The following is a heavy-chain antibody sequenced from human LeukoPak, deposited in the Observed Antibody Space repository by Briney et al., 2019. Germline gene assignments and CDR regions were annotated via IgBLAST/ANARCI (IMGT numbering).Heavy chain of an antibody. D-gene: IGHD1-26*01. CDR2: ISGSGGSR. J-gene: IGHJ4*02. CDR1: GFTFSSYA. V-gene: IGHV3-23*01. CDR3: ARDPFWEHLAGYFDC. Sequence: GGSLRLSCAASGFTFSSYAISWVRQAPGKGLEWVSGISGSGGSRFYADSVKGRFTISRDNSRNTLYLQMNSLRAEDTAIYYCARDPFWEHLAGYFDCWGQGTLVTVSS.